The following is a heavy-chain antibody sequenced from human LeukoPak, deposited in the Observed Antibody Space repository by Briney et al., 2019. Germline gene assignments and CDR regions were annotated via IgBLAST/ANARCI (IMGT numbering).Heavy chain of an antibody. D-gene: IGHD5-18*01. Sequence: SVKVSCKASGGTFSSYAISWVRQAPGQGLEWMGRIIPILGIANYAQKFQGRVTITADKSTSTAYMELSSPRSEDTAVYYCASPGGYSYGLDYWGQGTLVTVSS. CDR1: GGTFSSYA. CDR3: ASPGGYSYGLDY. J-gene: IGHJ4*02. V-gene: IGHV1-69*04. CDR2: IIPILGIA.